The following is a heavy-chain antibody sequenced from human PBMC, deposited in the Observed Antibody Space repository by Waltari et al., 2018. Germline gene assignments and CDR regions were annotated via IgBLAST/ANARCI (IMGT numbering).Heavy chain of an antibody. CDR2: ISCSVYST. Sequence: EVQLVESGGGLVQPGGSMRLSCAASGFTFSSYAMSWVRQAPGKGLEGVSVISCSVYSTYYADSVKGRFTISRDNSKNTLYLQMNSLRAEDTAVYYCAKDFDIAAARGHFDYWGQGTLVTVSS. CDR3: AKDFDIAAARGHFDY. J-gene: IGHJ4*02. V-gene: IGHV3-23*04. D-gene: IGHD6-13*01. CDR1: GFTFSSYA.